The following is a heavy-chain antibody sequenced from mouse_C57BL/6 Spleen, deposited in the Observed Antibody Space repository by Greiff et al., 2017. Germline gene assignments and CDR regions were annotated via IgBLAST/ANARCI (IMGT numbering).Heavy chain of an antibody. D-gene: IGHD4-1*01. CDR2: IDPETGGT. CDR1: GYTFTDYE. J-gene: IGHJ3*01. Sequence: VQLQQSGAELVRPGASVTLSCKASGYTFTDYEMHWVKQTPVHGLEWIGAIDPETGGTAYNQKFKGKAILTAEKSSSTAYMELRSLTSADSAVYYCQAGTAWFAYWGQGTLVTVSA. CDR3: QAGTAWFAY. V-gene: IGHV1-15*01.